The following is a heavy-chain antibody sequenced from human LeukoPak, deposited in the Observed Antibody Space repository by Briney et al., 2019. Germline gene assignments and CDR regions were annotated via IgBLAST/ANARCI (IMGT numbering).Heavy chain of an antibody. D-gene: IGHD1-26*01. Sequence: ASVRVSFKASVYTFTGYDINWVRPATGQGLEWMGWMNPDTGDTGYAQKFQGRVTMTRNTSIDTAYMEPSGLRSEDSAVYYCTRGSLSGSSRDYWGQGTLVTVSS. J-gene: IGHJ4*02. CDR3: TRGSLSGSSRDY. V-gene: IGHV1-8*01. CDR2: MNPDTGDT. CDR1: VYTFTGYD.